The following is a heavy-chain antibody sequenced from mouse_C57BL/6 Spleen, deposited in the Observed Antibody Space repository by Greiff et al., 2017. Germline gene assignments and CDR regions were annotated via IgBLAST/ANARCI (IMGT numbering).Heavy chain of an antibody. J-gene: IGHJ3*01. CDR2: INPRNGGT. Sequence: VQLQQSGTELVKPGASVKLSCKASGYTFTSYWMHWVKQRPGQGLEWIGNINPRNGGTNYNEKFKSKATLTVDKSSSTAYMQLSSLTSEDSAVYSCAGYYAGSRAWFAYWGQGTLVTVSA. V-gene: IGHV1-53*01. CDR3: AGYYAGSRAWFAY. D-gene: IGHD1-1*01. CDR1: GYTFTSYW.